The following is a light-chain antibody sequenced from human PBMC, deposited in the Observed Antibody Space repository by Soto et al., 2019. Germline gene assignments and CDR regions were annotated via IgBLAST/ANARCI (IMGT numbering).Light chain of an antibody. CDR2: EVT. V-gene: IGLV2-14*01. J-gene: IGLJ2*01. CDR3: TSYSSSDTLI. CDR1: SSDFSAFNY. Sequence: QSALTQPASVSGSPGQSITLSCTGTSSDFSAFNYVSWYQQHPGQAPKLMIYEVTNRPSGVSNRFSGSKSGNTASLTISGLLPEDEADYYCTSYSSSDTLIFGGGTKLTVL.